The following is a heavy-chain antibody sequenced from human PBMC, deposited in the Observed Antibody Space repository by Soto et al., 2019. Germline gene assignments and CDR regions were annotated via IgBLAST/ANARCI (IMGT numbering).Heavy chain of an antibody. D-gene: IGHD3-9*01. CDR1: GFTFSSYA. Sequence: EVQLLESGGGLVQPGGSLRLSCAASGFTFSSYAMSWVRQAPGKGLEWVSAISGSGGSTYYADSVKGRFTISRDNSKNTLELQRNSLRAEDTAVYYCAKGKGLRYFDWLLEYYFDYWGQGTLVTVSS. J-gene: IGHJ4*02. CDR2: ISGSGGST. CDR3: AKGKGLRYFDWLLEYYFDY. V-gene: IGHV3-23*01.